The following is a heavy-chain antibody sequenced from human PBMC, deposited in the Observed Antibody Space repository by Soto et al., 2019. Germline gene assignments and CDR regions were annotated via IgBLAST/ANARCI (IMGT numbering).Heavy chain of an antibody. CDR1: GFTFSSYG. CDR2: IWYDGSNK. D-gene: IGHD3-16*01. Sequence: QVQLVESGGGVVQPGRSLRLSCAASGFTFSSYGMHWVRQAPGKGLEWVAVIWYDGSNKYYADSVKGRFTISRDNSKNTLYLQMNSLRAEYTAVYYCARASTAFVYYYYYGMDVWRQGTTVTVSS. V-gene: IGHV3-33*01. CDR3: ARASTAFVYYYYYGMDV. J-gene: IGHJ6*02.